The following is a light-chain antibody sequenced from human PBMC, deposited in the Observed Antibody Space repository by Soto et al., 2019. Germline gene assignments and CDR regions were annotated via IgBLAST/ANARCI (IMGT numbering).Light chain of an antibody. V-gene: IGKV3-15*01. J-gene: IGKJ1*01. CDR1: QSVNSD. Sequence: EIVMTQSPATLSVSPGERVTLSCRASQSVNSDLAWYQQKPGQAPRLLVYGASTKATDMPGRFSGRGSGTEFTLTINNLQSEDFAVYYCQQYRNWPRTFGQGTKVDIK. CDR2: GAS. CDR3: QQYRNWPRT.